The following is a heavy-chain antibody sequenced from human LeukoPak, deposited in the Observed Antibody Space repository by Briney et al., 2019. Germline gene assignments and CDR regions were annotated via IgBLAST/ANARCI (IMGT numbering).Heavy chain of an antibody. Sequence: GGSLRLSCAASGFTFSSYAMSWVRQAPGKGLEWVSYISSSGSTIYYADSVKGRFTISRDNAKNSLYLQMNSLRAEDTAVYYCARAGLGKGVWFDPWGQGTLVTVSS. CDR3: ARAGLGKGVWFDP. CDR2: ISSSGSTI. CDR1: GFTFSSYA. D-gene: IGHD7-27*01. V-gene: IGHV3-48*03. J-gene: IGHJ5*02.